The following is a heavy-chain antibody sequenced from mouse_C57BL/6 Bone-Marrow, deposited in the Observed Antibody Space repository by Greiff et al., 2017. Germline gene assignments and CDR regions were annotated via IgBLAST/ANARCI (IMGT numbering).Heavy chain of an antibody. CDR1: GYTFTSYW. CDR3: AIISYDYDGFAY. Sequence: QVQLQQPGAELVMPGASVKLSCKASGYTFTSYWMHWVKQRPGQGLEWIGELDPSASYTNYNQKFKGKSTLTVDKSSSTAYMQLSSLTSEDSAVYYCAIISYDYDGFAYWGQGTLVTVSA. CDR2: LDPSASYT. V-gene: IGHV1-69*01. J-gene: IGHJ3*01. D-gene: IGHD2-4*01.